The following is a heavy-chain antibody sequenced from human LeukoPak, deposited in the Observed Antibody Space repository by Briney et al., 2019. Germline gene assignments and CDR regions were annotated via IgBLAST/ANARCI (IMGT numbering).Heavy chain of an antibody. CDR3: ATGGAPTMAHDAFDI. Sequence: SETLSLTCTVSGYSISSGYYWSWIRQPAGKGLEWIGRIYTSGSTNYNPSLKSRVTISVDTSKNQFSLKLSSVTAADTAVYYCATGGAPTMAHDAFDIWGQGTMVTVSS. CDR1: GYSISSGYY. J-gene: IGHJ3*02. D-gene: IGHD1-26*01. V-gene: IGHV4-61*02. CDR2: IYTSGST.